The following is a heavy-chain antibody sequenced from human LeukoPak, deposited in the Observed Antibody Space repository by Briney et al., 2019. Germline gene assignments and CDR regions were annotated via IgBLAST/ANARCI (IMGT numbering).Heavy chain of an antibody. J-gene: IGHJ6*02. CDR2: IIPIFGIA. Sequence: GSSVKVSCKASGGTFSSYAISWVRQAPGQGLEWMGRIIPIFGIANYAQKFQGRVTITADKSTSTAYMELSSLRSEDTAVYYCARGPGRFLEWLLYHYYYYGMDVWGQGTTVTVSS. D-gene: IGHD3-3*01. CDR3: ARGPGRFLEWLLYHYYYYGMDV. CDR1: GGTFSSYA. V-gene: IGHV1-69*04.